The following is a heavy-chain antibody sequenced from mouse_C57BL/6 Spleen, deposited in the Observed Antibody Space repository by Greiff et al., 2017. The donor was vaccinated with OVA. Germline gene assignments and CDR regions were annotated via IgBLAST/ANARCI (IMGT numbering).Heavy chain of an antibody. CDR3: AKLYYGTTGNYAMDY. CDR2: IWGGGST. CDR1: GFSLTSYG. D-gene: IGHD2-1*01. V-gene: IGHV2-9*01. Sequence: VKLVESGPGLVAPSQSLSITCTVSGFSLTSYGVDWVRQPPGKGLEWLGVIWGGGSTNYNSALMSRLSISKDNSKSQVFLKMNSLQTDDTAMYYCAKLYYGTTGNYAMDYWGQGTSVTVSS. J-gene: IGHJ4*01.